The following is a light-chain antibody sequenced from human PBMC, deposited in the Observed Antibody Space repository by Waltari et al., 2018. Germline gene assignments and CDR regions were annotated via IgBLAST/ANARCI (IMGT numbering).Light chain of an antibody. CDR1: QGISSW. Sequence: DIQMTQSPSSVSASVGDGVTITCRASQGISSWLAWYQQKPGKAPKLLIYAASSLRSGVPSRFSGSGCRTEFTLTSSSLQREDFATYYCQQANSFRWTFGQGTKVEIK. CDR3: QQANSFRWT. V-gene: IGKV1-12*01. J-gene: IGKJ1*01. CDR2: AAS.